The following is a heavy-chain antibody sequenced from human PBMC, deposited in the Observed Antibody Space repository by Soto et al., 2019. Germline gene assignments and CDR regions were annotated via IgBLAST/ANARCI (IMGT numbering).Heavy chain of an antibody. Sequence: SETLSLTCTVSGGSISSGGYYWSWIRQHPGKGLEWIGYIYYSGSTYYNPSLKSRVTISVDTSKNQFSLKLSSVTAADTAVSYCARAREPYYDFWSGYYPMGGIYYFDYWGQGTLVTVSS. CDR3: ARAREPYYDFWSGYYPMGGIYYFDY. CDR2: IYYSGST. J-gene: IGHJ4*02. V-gene: IGHV4-31*03. D-gene: IGHD3-3*01. CDR1: GGSISSGGYY.